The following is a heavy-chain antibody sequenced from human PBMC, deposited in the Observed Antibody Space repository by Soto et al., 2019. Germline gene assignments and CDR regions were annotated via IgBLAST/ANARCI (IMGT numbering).Heavy chain of an antibody. J-gene: IGHJ4*01. CDR1: GVSGFTFSKYA. Sequence: GGSLRLSCAASGVSGFTFSKYAMSWVRQAPGKGLEWVSTIGGTGGFVTYYADSVKGRFTISRDSSKSTLYLQMNSLRAEDTAVYFCAKGFYGDHPFDYWGQGTLVTVSS. CDR2: IGGTGGFVT. CDR3: AKGFYGDHPFDY. V-gene: IGHV3-23*01. D-gene: IGHD4-17*01.